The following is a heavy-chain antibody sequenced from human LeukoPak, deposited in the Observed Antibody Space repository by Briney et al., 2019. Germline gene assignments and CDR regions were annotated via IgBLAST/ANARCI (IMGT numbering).Heavy chain of an antibody. Sequence: PGGSLRLSCAASGFTFSSYGMHWVRQAPGKGLEWVAFIRYDGSNKYYADSVKGRFTISRDNSKNMLYLQMNSLRAEDTAVYYCAKAKNVGAGKWVFDYWGQGTLVTVSS. CDR1: GFTFSSYG. J-gene: IGHJ4*02. CDR3: AKAKNVGAGKWVFDY. V-gene: IGHV3-30*02. D-gene: IGHD2/OR15-2a*01. CDR2: IRYDGSNK.